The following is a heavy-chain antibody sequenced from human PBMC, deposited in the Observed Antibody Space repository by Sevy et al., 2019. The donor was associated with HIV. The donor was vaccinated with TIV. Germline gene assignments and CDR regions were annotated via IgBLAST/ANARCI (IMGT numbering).Heavy chain of an antibody. CDR1: GFTFSSYE. J-gene: IGHJ6*02. D-gene: IGHD3-16*01. Sequence: GESLMISCEASGFTFSSYEMNWVRQAPGKGLEWVLYISSSGSIISYADSVKGRFTISRDNAKSSLYLQMNSLRAEDTAVYYCATSGGVTDYGMDVWGQGTTVTVS. V-gene: IGHV3-48*03. CDR3: ATSGGVTDYGMDV. CDR2: ISSSGSII.